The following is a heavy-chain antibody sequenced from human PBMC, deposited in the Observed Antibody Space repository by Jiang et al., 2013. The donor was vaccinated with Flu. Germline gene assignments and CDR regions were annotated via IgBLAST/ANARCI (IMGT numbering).Heavy chain of an antibody. CDR1: GFTFSSYG. J-gene: IGHJ4*02. CDR2: ISYDGSNK. CDR3: AKDRSPASPLFFDY. V-gene: IGHV3-30*18. D-gene: IGHD2-2*01. Sequence: QLLESGGGVVQPGRSLRLSCAASGFTFSSYGMHWVRQAPGKGLEWVAVISYDGSNKYYADSVKGRFTISRDNSKNTLYLQMNSLRAEDTAVYYCAKDRSPASPLFFDYWGQGTLVTVSS.